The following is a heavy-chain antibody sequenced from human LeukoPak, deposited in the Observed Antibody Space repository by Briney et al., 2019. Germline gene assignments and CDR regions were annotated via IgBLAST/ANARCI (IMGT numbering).Heavy chain of an antibody. CDR2: IIPIFGTA. Sequence: GASVKVSCKASGGTFSSYAISWVRQAPGQGLEWMGGIIPIFGTANYAQKFQGRVTITAGESTSAAYMELSSLRSEDTAVYYCARERGYCSSTSCYSAGTPDYWGQGTLVTVSS. V-gene: IGHV1-69*13. CDR3: ARERGYCSSTSCYSAGTPDY. D-gene: IGHD2-2*02. CDR1: GGTFSSYA. J-gene: IGHJ4*02.